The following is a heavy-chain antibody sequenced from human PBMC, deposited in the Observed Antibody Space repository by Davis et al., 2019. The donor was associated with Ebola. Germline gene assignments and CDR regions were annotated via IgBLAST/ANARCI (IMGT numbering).Heavy chain of an antibody. V-gene: IGHV3-23*01. J-gene: IGHJ1*01. CDR2: ISGSGGST. CDR3: ASSSWYAEYFQH. Sequence: GESLKISCAASGFTFSSYAMSWVRQAQGKGLEWVSAISGSGGSTYYADSVKGRFTISRDNSKNTLYLQMNSLRAEDTAVYYCASSSWYAEYFQHWGQGTLVTVSS. CDR1: GFTFSSYA. D-gene: IGHD6-13*01.